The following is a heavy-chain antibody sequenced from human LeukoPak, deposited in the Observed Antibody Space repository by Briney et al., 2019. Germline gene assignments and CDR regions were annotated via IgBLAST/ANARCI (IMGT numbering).Heavy chain of an antibody. CDR1: GGSFSGYY. V-gene: IGHV4-34*01. J-gene: IGHJ5*02. D-gene: IGHD3-10*01. CDR3: AREGINYYGSGSYSRRWFDP. CDR2: INHSGST. Sequence: NTSETLSLTCAVYGGSFSGYYWSWIRQPPGKGLEWIGEINHSGSTNYNPSLKSRVTISVDTSKNQFSLKLSSVTAADTAVYYCAREGINYYGSGSYSRRWFDPWGQGTLVTVSS.